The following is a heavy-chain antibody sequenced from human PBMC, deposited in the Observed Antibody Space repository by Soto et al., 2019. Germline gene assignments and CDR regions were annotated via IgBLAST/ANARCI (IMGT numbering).Heavy chain of an antibody. CDR3: ARKYYFDY. J-gene: IGHJ4*02. CDR1: GYTLTSYY. CDR2: IDPSGGST. V-gene: IGHV1-46*01. Sequence: QVQLVQSGAEVKKPGASGKVSCKASGYTLTSYYIHWVRQPPGQGLEWMGVIDPSGGSTTYAQKFQGRVAMTRDTSTSTVYMELSSLRSEDTAVYYCARKYYFDYWGQGTLVTVSS.